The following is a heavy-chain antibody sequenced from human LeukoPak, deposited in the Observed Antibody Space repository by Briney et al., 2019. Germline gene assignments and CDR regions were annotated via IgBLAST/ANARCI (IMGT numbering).Heavy chain of an antibody. J-gene: IGHJ4*02. CDR3: ARDRRYYGSGSYAY. V-gene: IGHV1-8*01. D-gene: IGHD3-10*01. Sequence: ASVKVSCKASGYTFTSYDINWVRQVTGQGLEWMGWMNPNSGNTGYAQKFQGRVTMTRNASISTAYMELSRLRSDDTAVYYCARDRRYYGSGSYAYWGQGTLVTVSS. CDR2: MNPNSGNT. CDR1: GYTFTSYD.